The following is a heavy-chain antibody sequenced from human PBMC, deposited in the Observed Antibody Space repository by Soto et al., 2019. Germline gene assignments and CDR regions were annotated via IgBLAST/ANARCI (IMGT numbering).Heavy chain of an antibody. Sequence: QVQLVESGGGVVQPGRSLRLSCAASGFTFSSYGMHWVRQAPGKGLEWVAVISYDGSNKYYADSVKGRFTISRDNSKNTLYLQMNSLRAEDTAVYYCAKGPNAYCGADCYSGYFDYWGQGTLLTVSS. D-gene: IGHD2-21*02. CDR2: ISYDGSNK. CDR3: AKGPNAYCGADCYSGYFDY. CDR1: GFTFSSYG. V-gene: IGHV3-30*18. J-gene: IGHJ4*02.